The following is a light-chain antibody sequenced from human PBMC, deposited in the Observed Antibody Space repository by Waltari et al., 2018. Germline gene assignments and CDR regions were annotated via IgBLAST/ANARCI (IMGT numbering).Light chain of an antibody. CDR3: MQGTHWPIH. V-gene: IGKV2-30*02. Sequence: DVVMTQSPLSLPVTLGQPASISCRSSQSLVHSDGNTYLNWFHQRPGQAPRRLIYKVSNRDSGVPDRFSGGGSGTDFTLKISRVEAEDVGVYYCMQGTHWPIHFGPGTKVDIK. CDR2: KVS. J-gene: IGKJ3*01. CDR1: QSLVHSDGNTY.